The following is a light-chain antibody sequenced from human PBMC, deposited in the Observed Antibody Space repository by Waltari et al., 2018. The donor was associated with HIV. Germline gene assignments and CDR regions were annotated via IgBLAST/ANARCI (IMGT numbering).Light chain of an antibody. V-gene: IGLV3-21*04. CDR3: QVWDRGSDHYV. Sequence: SYVLTQPPSVSVAPGKTARISCEGDNTGSKSVHWYQQKPGQAPVVFMYYDSDRTSGIPERFSGSKSGNTATLTISRVEAGDEADYYCQVWDRGSDHYVFGTGTKVTVV. J-gene: IGLJ1*01. CDR1: NTGSKS. CDR2: YDS.